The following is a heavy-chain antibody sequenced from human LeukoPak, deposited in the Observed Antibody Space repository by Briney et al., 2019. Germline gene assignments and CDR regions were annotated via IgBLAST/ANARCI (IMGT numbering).Heavy chain of an antibody. Sequence: GGSLRLSCAASGFTFTSYAMTWVRQAPGEGLECVSAISTSGDTTHHADSVKGRFTISRDNSKNTLYLQMNSLRAEDTAVHYCARDGVAAFDYWGQGTLVTVSS. J-gene: IGHJ4*02. CDR1: GFTFTSYA. D-gene: IGHD2-8*01. CDR2: ISTSGDTT. CDR3: ARDGVAAFDY. V-gene: IGHV3-23*01.